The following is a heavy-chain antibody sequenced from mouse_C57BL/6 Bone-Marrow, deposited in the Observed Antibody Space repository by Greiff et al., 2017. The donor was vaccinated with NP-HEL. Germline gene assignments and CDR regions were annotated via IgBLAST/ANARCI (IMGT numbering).Heavy chain of an antibody. CDR3: ARTSFYYYWYFDV. CDR1: GFTFSDYG. D-gene: IGHD1-1*01. V-gene: IGHV5-17*01. Sequence: EVMLVESGGGLVKPGGSLKLSCAASGFTFSDYGMHWVRQAPEKGLEWVAYISSGSSTIYYADTVKGRFTISRDNAKNTLFLQMTSLRSEDTAMYYCARTSFYYYWYFDVWGTGTTVTVSS. J-gene: IGHJ1*03. CDR2: ISSGSSTI.